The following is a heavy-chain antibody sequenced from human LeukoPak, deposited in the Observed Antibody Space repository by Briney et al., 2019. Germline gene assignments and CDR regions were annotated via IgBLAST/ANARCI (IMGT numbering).Heavy chain of an antibody. CDR2: IRYDGSNK. CDR3: AKEPTAFGSYYYYYMDV. D-gene: IGHD3-10*01. CDR1: GFTFSSYG. Sequence: GGSLRLSCAASGFTFSSYGMHWVRQAPGKGLEWVAFIRYDGSNKYYADSVKGRFTISRDNSKNTLYLQMNSLRAEDTAVYYCAKEPTAFGSYYYYYMDVWGKGTTVTVS. J-gene: IGHJ6*03. V-gene: IGHV3-30*02.